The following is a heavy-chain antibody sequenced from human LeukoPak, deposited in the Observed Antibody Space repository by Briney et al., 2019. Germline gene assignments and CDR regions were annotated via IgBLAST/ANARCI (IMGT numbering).Heavy chain of an antibody. CDR1: GGSIGSYY. CDR3: ARGGSSSSLNHFDY. J-gene: IGHJ4*02. CDR2: IYYSGST. D-gene: IGHD6-13*01. Sequence: SETLSLTCTVSGGSIGSYYWSWIRQTPGEGLEWIGYIYYSGSTNYNPSLKSRVTMSVDTSKNQFSLNLSSVTAADTAVYHCARGGSSSSLNHFDYWGQGTLVTVSS. V-gene: IGHV4-59*01.